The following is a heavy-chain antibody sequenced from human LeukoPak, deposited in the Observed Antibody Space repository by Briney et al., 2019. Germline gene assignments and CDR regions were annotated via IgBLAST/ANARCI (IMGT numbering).Heavy chain of an antibody. CDR3: AGAVAGTRKLFDY. CDR1: GGSISSGGYS. Sequence: SETLSLTCAVSGGSISSGGYSWSWIRQPPGKGLEWIGYIYHSGSTYDNPSLKSRVTISVDRSKNQFSLKLSSVTAADTAVYYCAGAVAGTRKLFDYWGQGTLVTVSS. V-gene: IGHV4-30-2*01. D-gene: IGHD6-19*01. CDR2: IYHSGST. J-gene: IGHJ4*02.